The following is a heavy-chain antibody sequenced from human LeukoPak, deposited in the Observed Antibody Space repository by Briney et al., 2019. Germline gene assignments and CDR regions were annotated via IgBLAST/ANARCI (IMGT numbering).Heavy chain of an antibody. D-gene: IGHD3-10*01. V-gene: IGHV3-23*01. J-gene: IGHJ4*02. CDR1: GFTFSSYA. CDR3: ARKSGSSSGWEDY. CDR2: ITASGGST. Sequence: GGSLRLSCAASGFTFSSYAMTWVRQAPGKGLEWVSSITASGGSTNYADSVKGGFTISRDNSKNTLYLQMNSLRAEDTAVYFCARKSGSSSGWEDYWGQGTLVTVSS.